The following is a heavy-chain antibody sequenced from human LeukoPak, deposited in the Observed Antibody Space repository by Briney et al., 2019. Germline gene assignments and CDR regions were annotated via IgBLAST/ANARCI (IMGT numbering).Heavy chain of an antibody. CDR2: ISAYNGNT. J-gene: IGHJ4*02. CDR3: ARRPTGVAEFDY. CDR1: GYTCTSYG. V-gene: IGHV1-18*01. Sequence: ASVKVSCKASGYTCTSYGISWVRQAPGHGLEWMGWISAYNGNTNYAQKLQGRVTMTTDTSTSTAYMELRSLRSDDTAVYSCARRPTGVAEFDYWGQGTLVTVSS. D-gene: IGHD3-3*01.